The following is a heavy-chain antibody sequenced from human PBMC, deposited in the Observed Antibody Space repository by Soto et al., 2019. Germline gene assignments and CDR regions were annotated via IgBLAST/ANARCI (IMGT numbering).Heavy chain of an antibody. Sequence: PSETLSLTCTVSGGSISSGGYYWSWIRQHPGKGLEWIGYIYYSGSTYYNPSLKSRVTISVDTSKNQFSLKLSSVTAADTAVYYCARDYYDSSGYHTPSWFDPWGQGTLVTVSS. D-gene: IGHD3-22*01. CDR2: IYYSGST. CDR1: GGSISSGGYY. V-gene: IGHV4-31*03. CDR3: ARDYYDSSGYHTPSWFDP. J-gene: IGHJ5*02.